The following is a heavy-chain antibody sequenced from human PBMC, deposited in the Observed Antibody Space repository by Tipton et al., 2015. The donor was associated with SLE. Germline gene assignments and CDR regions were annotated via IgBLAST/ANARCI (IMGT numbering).Heavy chain of an antibody. J-gene: IGHJ4*02. CDR1: GGSISSGGYY. CDR3: ARRGGWTTFFDY. Sequence: GLVKPSETLSLTCTVSGGSISSGGYYWSWIRQHPGKGLEWIGYIYYSGSTYYNPSLKSRVTISEDMSKNQFSLKLSSVSAADTAVYYCARRGGWTTFFDYWGQGTLVTVSS. CDR2: IYYSGST. V-gene: IGHV4-31*03. D-gene: IGHD6-19*01.